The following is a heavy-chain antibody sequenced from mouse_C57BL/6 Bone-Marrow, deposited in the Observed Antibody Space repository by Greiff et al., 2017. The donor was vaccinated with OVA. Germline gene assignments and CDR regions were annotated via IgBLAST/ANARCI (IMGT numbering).Heavy chain of an antibody. V-gene: IGHV1-52*01. CDR2: IDPSDSET. CDR1: GYTFTSYW. D-gene: IGHD3-2*02. CDR3: ITAQATAWFAY. J-gene: IGHJ3*01. Sequence: QVQLKQPGAELVRPGSSVKLSCKASGYTFTSYWMHWVKQRPIQGLEWIGNIDPSDSETHYNQKFKDKATLTVDKSSSTAYMQLSSLTSEDSAVYYCITAQATAWFAYWGQGTLVTVSA.